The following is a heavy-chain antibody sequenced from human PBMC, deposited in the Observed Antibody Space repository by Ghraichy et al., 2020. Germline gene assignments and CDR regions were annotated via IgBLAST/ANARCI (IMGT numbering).Heavy chain of an antibody. CDR3: ARGFSRGTLGLDY. D-gene: IGHD2/OR15-2a*01. J-gene: IGHJ4*02. CDR2: MNPDSGAT. CDR1: GYSFISHD. Sequence: ESLNISCKASGYSFISHDFNWVRLATGQRPEWMGWMNPDSGATGFAPKFQGRFTMTRDTSKSTAYMELTSLRSEDTAVYYCARGFSRGTLGLDYWGQGTLVTVSS. V-gene: IGHV1-8*01.